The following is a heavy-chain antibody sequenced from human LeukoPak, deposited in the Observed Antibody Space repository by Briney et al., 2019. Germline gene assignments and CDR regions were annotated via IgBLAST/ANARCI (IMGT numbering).Heavy chain of an antibody. CDR1: GYILAELS. Sequence: SANLSCKVFGYILAELSMHWVRPPPASGLEWMGRFYPQDGETIYTQSFQDRLTMPKDTPTDTAYMELSSLRSEDTAVYDCATVILTGYYKGEGFDAWGQGTLVTVSS. CDR3: ATVILTGYYKGEGFDA. V-gene: IGHV1-24*01. D-gene: IGHD3-9*01. CDR2: FYPQDGET. J-gene: IGHJ5*02.